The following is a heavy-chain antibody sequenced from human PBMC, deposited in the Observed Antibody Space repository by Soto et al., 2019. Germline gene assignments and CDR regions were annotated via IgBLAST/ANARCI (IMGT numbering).Heavy chain of an antibody. D-gene: IGHD6-13*01. Sequence: GGSLRLSCAASGFTFRSFTMNWVRQSPGKGLEWVSTISSNSTYIYYTDALRGRFTISRDNAKNSLHLQMNSLRAEDTAVYYCTRDASRDSSARGWFDPWGPGTLVTVSS. J-gene: IGHJ5*02. CDR2: ISSNSTYI. CDR1: GFTFRSFT. V-gene: IGHV3-21*01. CDR3: TRDASRDSSARGWFDP.